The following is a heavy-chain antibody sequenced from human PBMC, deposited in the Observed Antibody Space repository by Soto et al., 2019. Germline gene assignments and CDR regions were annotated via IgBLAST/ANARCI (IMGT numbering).Heavy chain of an antibody. Sequence: QVQLVQSGAEVKKPGASVKVSCKASGYTFTSHDINWMRQTTGQGLEWMGWMNPNSGHTNSAKKFQGRVTMTRDTSINTTYMELTNLRSEDTAIYYCASDMSTTWGQGTLVTVSS. V-gene: IGHV1-8*01. D-gene: IGHD2-2*01. CDR1: GYTFTSHD. CDR2: MNPNSGHT. CDR3: ASDMSTT. J-gene: IGHJ5*02.